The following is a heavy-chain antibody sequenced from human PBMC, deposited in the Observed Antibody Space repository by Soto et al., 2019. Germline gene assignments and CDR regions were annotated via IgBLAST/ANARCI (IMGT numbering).Heavy chain of an antibody. V-gene: IGHV4-34*01. Sequence: PSETLSLTCAVYGGSFSGYYWSWIRQPPGKGLEWIGEINHSGSTNYNPSLKSRVTISVDTSKNQFSLKLSSVTAADTAVYYCARDRIVVVPAARYNWFDPWGQGTLVTVSS. CDR1: GGSFSGYY. J-gene: IGHJ5*02. CDR3: ARDRIVVVPAARYNWFDP. CDR2: INHSGST. D-gene: IGHD2-2*01.